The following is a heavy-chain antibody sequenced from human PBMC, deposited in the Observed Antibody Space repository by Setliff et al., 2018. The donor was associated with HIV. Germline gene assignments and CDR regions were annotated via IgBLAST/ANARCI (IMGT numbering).Heavy chain of an antibody. D-gene: IGHD4-17*01. CDR2: ITTSSALI. CDR3: VRPPDVMTKVTKANC. CDR1: GFTLTGYS. J-gene: IGHJ2*01. Sequence: PGGSLRLSCVASGFTLTGYSIIWVRQAPGKGLEWLAYITTSSALIHYADSVKGRFTVSRDNAKNSLHLQMNSLRVEDTAVYYCVRPPDVMTKVTKANCWGRGTLVTVSS. V-gene: IGHV3-48*01.